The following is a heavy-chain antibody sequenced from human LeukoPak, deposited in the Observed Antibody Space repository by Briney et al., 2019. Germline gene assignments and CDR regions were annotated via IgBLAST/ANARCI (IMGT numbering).Heavy chain of an antibody. CDR3: ARVPYADV. CDR1: GFTFSSYA. Sequence: GGSLRLSCAASGFTFSSYAMHWVRQAPGKGLEWVAVISYDGSNKYYADSVKGRFTVSRDNSKNTLYLQMNSLRAEDTAVYYCARVPYADVWGQGTTVTVSS. V-gene: IGHV3-30-3*01. CDR2: ISYDGSNK. J-gene: IGHJ6*02.